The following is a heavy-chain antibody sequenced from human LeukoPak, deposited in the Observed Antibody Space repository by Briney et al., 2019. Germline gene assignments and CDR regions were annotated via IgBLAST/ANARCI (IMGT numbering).Heavy chain of an antibody. CDR3: ARNSPTTVRSRWRGKSGFDY. J-gene: IGHJ4*02. D-gene: IGHD4-17*01. Sequence: GGSLRLSCAASGFTFSSYWMSWVRQAPGKGLEWVANIKQDGSEKYYVDSVKGRFTISRDNAKNSLYLQMNSLRAEDTAVYYCARNSPTTVRSRWRGKSGFDYWGQGTLVTVSS. V-gene: IGHV3-7*01. CDR1: GFTFSSYW. CDR2: IKQDGSEK.